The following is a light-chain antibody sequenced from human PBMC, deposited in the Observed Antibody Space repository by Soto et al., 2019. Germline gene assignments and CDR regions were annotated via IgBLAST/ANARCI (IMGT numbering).Light chain of an antibody. CDR3: SSYAGSSNVA. J-gene: IGLJ2*01. Sequence: QSALTQPPSASGSPGQSVAISCTGTSSDVGGYSYVSWYQQHPGKAPKLMIYEVNKRPSGVPDRFSGSKSGNTASLTVSGLQAEDEADYYCSSYAGSSNVAFGGGTKLTVL. V-gene: IGLV2-8*01. CDR2: EVN. CDR1: SSDVGGYSY.